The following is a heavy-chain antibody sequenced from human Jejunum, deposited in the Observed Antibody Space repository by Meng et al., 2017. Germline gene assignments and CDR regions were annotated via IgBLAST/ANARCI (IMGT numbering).Heavy chain of an antibody. Sequence: EVHLLESGGGLVQPGGSRRLSCAASGFTFNSFAMSWVRQAPGKGLEWVSAISGSGDNTFYADSVKGRFTISRVNSKNTLYLQMNSLRAGDTAVYYCAKDEELHCWGQGSLVTVSS. CDR2: ISGSGDNT. CDR3: AKDEELHC. D-gene: IGHD3-10*01. CDR1: GFTFNSFA. V-gene: IGHV3-23*01. J-gene: IGHJ4*02.